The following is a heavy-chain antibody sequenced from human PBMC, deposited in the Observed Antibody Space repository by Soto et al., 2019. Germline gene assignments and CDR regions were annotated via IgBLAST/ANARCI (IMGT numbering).Heavy chain of an antibody. V-gene: IGHV3-33*01. Sequence: QVQLVESGGGVVQPGTSLRLSCAASGFTFSSYGMHWVRQAPGKGLEWVAVIGYDGSNKYYADSLKGRFTISRDNSKXXXXXXXXXXXXXXXXXXXXXXXXXXXXXXXXFDYWGQGTLVTVSS. CDR3: XXXXXXXXXXXXFDY. CDR2: IGYDGSNK. CDR1: GFTFSSYG. J-gene: IGHJ4*02.